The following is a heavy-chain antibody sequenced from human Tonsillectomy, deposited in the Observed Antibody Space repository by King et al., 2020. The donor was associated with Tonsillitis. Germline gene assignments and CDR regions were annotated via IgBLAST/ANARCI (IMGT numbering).Heavy chain of an antibody. J-gene: IGHJ6*02. V-gene: IGHV1-2*02. Sequence: VQLVQSGAEVKEPGASVKVSCKASGYTFTGYYIHWVRQAPGQGLEWMGWINPNSGGTKYAQNFQGRVTMTRDTSISTAYMELTRLSSDDTAVYYCARGAPIVVVVAATSAPYYYYGLDVWGQGTTVTVSS. CDR1: GYTFTGYY. CDR3: ARGAPIVVVVAATSAPYYYYGLDV. CDR2: INPNSGGT. D-gene: IGHD2-15*01.